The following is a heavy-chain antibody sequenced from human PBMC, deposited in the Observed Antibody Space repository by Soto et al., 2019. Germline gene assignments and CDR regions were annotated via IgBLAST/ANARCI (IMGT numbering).Heavy chain of an antibody. Sequence: PSETLSLTCTVAGGSISSYYWSWIRQPPGKGLEWIGYIYYSGSTNYNPSLKSRVTISVDTSKNQFSLKLSSVTAADTAVYYCASVVAAAGIWYFDYWGQGTLVTVSS. J-gene: IGHJ4*02. CDR3: ASVVAAAGIWYFDY. D-gene: IGHD6-13*01. V-gene: IGHV4-59*01. CDR1: GGSISSYY. CDR2: IYYSGST.